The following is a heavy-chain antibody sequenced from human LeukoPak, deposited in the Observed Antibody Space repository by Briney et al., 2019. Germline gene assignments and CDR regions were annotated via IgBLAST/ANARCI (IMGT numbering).Heavy chain of an antibody. Sequence: GGSLRPSCAASGFYFANYAMSWVRQAPGKGLEWVSAISGSGGSTYYADSVKGRFTISRDNSKNTLYLQMNSLRAEDTAVYYCAKGGMITFGGVIVRTYAFDIWGQGTMVTVSS. CDR1: GFYFANYA. J-gene: IGHJ3*02. CDR3: AKGGMITFGGVIVRTYAFDI. D-gene: IGHD3-16*02. CDR2: ISGSGGST. V-gene: IGHV3-23*01.